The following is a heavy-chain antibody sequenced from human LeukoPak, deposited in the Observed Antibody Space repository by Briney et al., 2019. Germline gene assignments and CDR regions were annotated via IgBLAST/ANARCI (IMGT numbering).Heavy chain of an antibody. V-gene: IGHV4-59*01. CDR1: GGSFNAYY. CDR2: IYYIGIT. Sequence: TSETLSLTCTVSGGSFNAYYWSWIRQPPGKGLEWIGYIYYIGITNYNPSLKNRVIISVDTSKNQFSLQLSSVTAADTAVYYCAKETVTTGSGDYWGQGTLVTVSS. D-gene: IGHD4-17*01. CDR3: AKETVTTGSGDY. J-gene: IGHJ4*02.